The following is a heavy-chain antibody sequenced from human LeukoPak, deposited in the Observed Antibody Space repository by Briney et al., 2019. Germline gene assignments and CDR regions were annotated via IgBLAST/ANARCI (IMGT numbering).Heavy chain of an antibody. CDR3: ARSPRITIFGVVMGAFDI. V-gene: IGHV4-59*01. CDR2: IYYSGST. D-gene: IGHD3-3*01. J-gene: IGHJ3*02. Sequence: SETLSLTCTVSGGSISSYYWSWIRQPPGKGLEWIGYIYYSGSTNYIPSLKSRVTISVDTSKNRFSLKLSSVTAADTAVYYCARSPRITIFGVVMGAFDIWGQGTMVTVSS. CDR1: GGSISSYY.